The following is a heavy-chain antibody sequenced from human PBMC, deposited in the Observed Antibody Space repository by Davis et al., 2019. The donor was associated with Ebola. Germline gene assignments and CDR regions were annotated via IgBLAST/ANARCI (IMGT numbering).Heavy chain of an antibody. CDR2: INPDAKEI. J-gene: IGHJ4*02. CDR1: GFTFRESW. V-gene: IGHV3-7*01. D-gene: IGHD5-12*01. CDR3: ARDRAYSAFDY. Sequence: PGGSLRLSCAGSGFTFRESWISWVRQAPGQGLQWVASINPDAKEIYYVDSVKGRFTISRDNARNSLFLQINRLGADDTAIYYCARDRAYSAFDYWGRGTLVTVST.